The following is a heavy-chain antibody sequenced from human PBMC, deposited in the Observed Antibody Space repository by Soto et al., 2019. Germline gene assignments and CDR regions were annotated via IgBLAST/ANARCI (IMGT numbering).Heavy chain of an antibody. CDR1: GGSISSSSYY. D-gene: IGHD4-17*01. J-gene: IGHJ6*02. Sequence: QLQLQESGPGLVKPSETLSLTCTVSGGSISSSSYYWGWIRQPPGKGLEWIGSIYYSGSTYYNPSLKSRVTLSVDTSKNQFSLKLSSVTAADTAVYYCARLRWDNYYYYGMDVWGQGTTVTVSS. CDR2: IYYSGST. CDR3: ARLRWDNYYYYGMDV. V-gene: IGHV4-39*01.